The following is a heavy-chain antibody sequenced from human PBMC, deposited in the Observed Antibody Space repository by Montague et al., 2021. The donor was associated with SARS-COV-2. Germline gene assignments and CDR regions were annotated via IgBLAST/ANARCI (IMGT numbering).Heavy chain of an antibody. CDR2: MCYSGST. J-gene: IGHJ4*02. CDR3: ARDFDY. CDR1: GGTISSYY. Sequence: SETLSLTCTVSGGTISSYYWRWIRHPPGKGLEWIGYMCYSGSTNYNPSLMSRVTLSVDTSTNQFSLKLSSVTAADTAVYYCARDFDYWGQGTLVTVSS. V-gene: IGHV4-59*13.